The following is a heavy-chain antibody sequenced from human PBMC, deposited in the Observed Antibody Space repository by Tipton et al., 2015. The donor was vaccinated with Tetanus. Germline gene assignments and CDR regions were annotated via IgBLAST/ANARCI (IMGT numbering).Heavy chain of an antibody. V-gene: IGHV3-30*03. CDR1: GFRFSYSG. D-gene: IGHD3-16*02. Sequence: SLRLSCAASGFRFSYSGMHWVRQAPGKGLEWVAVLTYDGKKEHYADSVKGRFTITRDNSKNILSLQMNSVTAEDTGVYYCTRDRRGSYLFYYGMDIWGQGTVVTVSS. J-gene: IGHJ6*02. CDR3: TRDRRGSYLFYYGMDI. CDR2: LTYDGKKE.